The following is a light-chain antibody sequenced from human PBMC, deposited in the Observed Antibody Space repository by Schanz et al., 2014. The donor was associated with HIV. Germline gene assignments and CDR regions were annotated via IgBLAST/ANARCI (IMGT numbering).Light chain of an antibody. CDR2: GNS. CDR1: SSNIGTNY. CDR3: QSFDDSLGAVV. Sequence: QSVLTQPPSASGTPGQRVTISCSGSSSNIGTNYVYWYQQLPGTAPKLLIYGNSNRPSGVPDRFSGSKSGASASLVITGLQDEDEADYYCQSFDDSLGAVVFGGGTKLTVL. V-gene: IGLV1-47*02. J-gene: IGLJ2*01.